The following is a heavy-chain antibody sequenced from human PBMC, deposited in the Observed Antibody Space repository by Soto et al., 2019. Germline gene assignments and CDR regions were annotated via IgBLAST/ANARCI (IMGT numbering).Heavy chain of an antibody. D-gene: IGHD2-8*01. CDR3: ARLRRYCTNGVCYQPYYYYGMDV. Sequence: ASVKVSCKASGYTFTGYYMRWVRQAPGQGLEWMGWINPNSGGTNYAQKFQGRVTMTRDTSISTAYMELSRLRSDDTAVSYCARLRRYCTNGVCYQPYYYYGMDVWGQGTTVTVSS. CDR1: GYTFTGYY. V-gene: IGHV1-2*02. J-gene: IGHJ6*02. CDR2: INPNSGGT.